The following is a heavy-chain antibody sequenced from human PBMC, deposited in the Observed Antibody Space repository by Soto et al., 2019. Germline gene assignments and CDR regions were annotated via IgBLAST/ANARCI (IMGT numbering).Heavy chain of an antibody. J-gene: IGHJ5*02. CDR1: GFTFSSYP. CDR3: ARSHSSSWHWFDP. Sequence: QVQLVESGGGVVQPGRSLGLSCAASGFTFSSYPMHWVRQAPGKGPEWVAVISVNGNNIHYGDSVKGRFTISRDNSKNTLYLQMSSLRVEDTAVYYCARSHSSSWHWFDPWGQGTLVTVSS. CDR2: ISVNGNNI. D-gene: IGHD6-13*01. V-gene: IGHV3-30-3*01.